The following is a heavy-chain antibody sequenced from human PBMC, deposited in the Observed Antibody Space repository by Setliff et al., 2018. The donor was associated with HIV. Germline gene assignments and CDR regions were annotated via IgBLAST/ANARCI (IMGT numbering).Heavy chain of an antibody. CDR1: GFTFSDYY. V-gene: IGHV3-11*03. D-gene: IGHD3-22*01. J-gene: IGHJ4*02. CDR2: ISSSSSYT. Sequence: GGSLRLSCAASGFTFSDYYMSWIRQAPGKGLEWVSYISSSSSYTNYADSVKGRFTISRDNAKNSLYLQMNSLRAEDTAVYYCARASYYYDSSGWVDYWGRGTLVTVSS. CDR3: ARASYYYDSSGWVDY.